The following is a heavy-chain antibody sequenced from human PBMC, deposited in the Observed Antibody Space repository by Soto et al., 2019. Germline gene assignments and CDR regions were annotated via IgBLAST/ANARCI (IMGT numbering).Heavy chain of an antibody. J-gene: IGHJ4*02. D-gene: IGHD1-26*01. CDR3: ARFPQTAIVGAAYFDY. CDR1: GGTFSSYI. V-gene: IGHV1-69*02. Sequence: QVQLVQSGAEVKKPGSSVKVSCKASGGTFSSYIISWVRQAPGQGLEWMGRIIPILGIANYAQKFQGRVTITADKSTSTAYVELSRLRSEDTAVYYCARFPQTAIVGAAYFDYWGQGTLVTVSS. CDR2: IIPILGIA.